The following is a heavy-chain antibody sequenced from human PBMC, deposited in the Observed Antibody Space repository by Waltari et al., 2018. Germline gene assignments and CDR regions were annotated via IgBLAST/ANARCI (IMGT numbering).Heavy chain of an antibody. D-gene: IGHD7-27*01. CDR1: GCPFGSKW. J-gene: IGHJ4*02. CDR3: ARDFNWGWDF. Sequence: EVQLVDSGGGLVQRGGSRRLACAASGCPFGSKWMSWVRQAPGRGLEWLANIKPDGSQQYYVDSVRGRFSISRDNAKNSLYLQLNSLRAEDTAIYYCARDFNWGWDFWGQGTLVTVSS. CDR2: IKPDGSQQ. V-gene: IGHV3-7*03.